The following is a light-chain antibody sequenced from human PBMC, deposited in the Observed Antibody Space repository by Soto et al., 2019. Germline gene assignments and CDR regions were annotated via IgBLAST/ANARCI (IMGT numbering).Light chain of an antibody. CDR3: QQYYSYPWT. V-gene: IGKV1-9*01. Sequence: DIQMTQSPSSLSASVGDRVTITCRASQSISSYLAWYQQKPGKAPKLLIYAASTLQSGVPSRFSGSGSGTDFTLTISCLQPEDFATYYCQQYYSYPWTFGQGTKVEIK. CDR2: AAS. J-gene: IGKJ1*01. CDR1: QSISSY.